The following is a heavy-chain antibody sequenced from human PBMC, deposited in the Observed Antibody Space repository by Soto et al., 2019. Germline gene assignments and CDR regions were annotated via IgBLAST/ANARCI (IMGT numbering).Heavy chain of an antibody. D-gene: IGHD1-26*01. V-gene: IGHV1-18*01. CDR2: STHTGNT. J-gene: IGHJ4*02. Sequence: APVKVSCKTSGYAFPHYVINWVRQAPVHGLEWMGFSTHTGNTNYAQNFQGRVVLTTDTSTSTAYMEVTSLRSDDTAVYYCARSGEHPLDYWGQGTPVTVSS. CDR1: GYAFPHYV. CDR3: ARSGEHPLDY.